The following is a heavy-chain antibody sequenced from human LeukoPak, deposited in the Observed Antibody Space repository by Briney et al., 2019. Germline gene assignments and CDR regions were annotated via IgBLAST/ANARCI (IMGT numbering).Heavy chain of an antibody. CDR2: IYYSGST. V-gene: IGHV4-59*08. CDR1: GGSISSYY. Sequence: KASETLSLTCTVSGGSISSYYWSWIRQPPGKGLEWIGYIYYSGSTNYNPSLKSRVTISVDTSKNQFSLKLSSVTAADTAVYYCARHGRITIFPDYWGQGTLVTVSS. J-gene: IGHJ4*02. CDR3: ARHGRITIFPDY. D-gene: IGHD3-3*01.